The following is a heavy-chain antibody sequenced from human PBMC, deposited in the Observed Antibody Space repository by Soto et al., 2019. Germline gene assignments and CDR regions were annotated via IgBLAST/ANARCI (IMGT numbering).Heavy chain of an antibody. D-gene: IGHD2-15*01. J-gene: IGHJ6*02. V-gene: IGHV3-7*03. CDR3: ARGTELRYCSSSSCPGLDV. CDR1: GFTSSSYW. Sequence: GGSLRLSCAASGFTSSSYWMTWVRQAPGKGLEWVANIAQDGSEKHYVDSVRGRFTISRDNGKNSLSLQMNSLRAEDTAVYYCARGTELRYCSSSSCPGLDVWGQGTTVTVSS. CDR2: IAQDGSEK.